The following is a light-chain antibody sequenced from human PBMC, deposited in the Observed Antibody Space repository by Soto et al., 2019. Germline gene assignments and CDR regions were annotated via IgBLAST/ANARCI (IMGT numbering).Light chain of an antibody. J-gene: IGKJ5*01. Sequence: EIVLTQSPGTLSLSPGERATLSCRASRSVSRNYLAWYQQKPGQAPRLLIYDASNRATGIQARFSGSGSGTDFTLTIRSLEPEDFAVYYCKQRSNWPLTFGQGTRLEIK. CDR2: DAS. CDR1: RSVSRNY. CDR3: KQRSNWPLT. V-gene: IGKV3-11*01.